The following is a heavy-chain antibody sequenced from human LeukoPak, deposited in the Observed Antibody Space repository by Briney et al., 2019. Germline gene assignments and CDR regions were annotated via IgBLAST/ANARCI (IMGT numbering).Heavy chain of an antibody. Sequence: SETLSLTCIVSGYSISSVYYWGWIRQPPGKGLEWIGSIYHSGSTYYNPSLKSRVTISVDKSKNQFSLKLNSVTAADTAVYYCTRRYGDLRYFDYWGQGTLVTVSS. V-gene: IGHV4-38-2*02. J-gene: IGHJ4*02. CDR1: GYSISSVYY. CDR3: TRRYGDLRYFDY. D-gene: IGHD4-17*01. CDR2: IYHSGST.